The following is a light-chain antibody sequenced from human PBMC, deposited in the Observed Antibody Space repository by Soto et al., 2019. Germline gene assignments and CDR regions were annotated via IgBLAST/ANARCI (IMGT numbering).Light chain of an antibody. Sequence: EIVMTQSPATLSVSPGERATLSCRASQSVSSNLAWYQQKPGQAPRLLIYGVSRRATGIPDRFSGSGSGTDFTLTISRLEPEDFAVYYCQQYGGMWTFGQGTKVDIK. J-gene: IGKJ1*01. CDR1: QSVSSN. CDR3: QQYGGMWT. CDR2: GVS. V-gene: IGKV3-20*01.